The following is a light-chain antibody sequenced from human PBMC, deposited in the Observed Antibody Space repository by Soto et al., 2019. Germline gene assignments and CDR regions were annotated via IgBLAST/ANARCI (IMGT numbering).Light chain of an antibody. CDR3: QQYGSSPYT. CDR2: DAS. Sequence: EIVLTQSPATLSLSPGERATLSCGASQSVSSSYLAWYQQKPGLAPRLLLYDASSRATGIPDRFSGSGSGTDFTLTIRRLEPEDFAVYSCQQYGSSPYTFGQGTKLEIK. V-gene: IGKV3D-20*01. CDR1: QSVSSSY. J-gene: IGKJ2*01.